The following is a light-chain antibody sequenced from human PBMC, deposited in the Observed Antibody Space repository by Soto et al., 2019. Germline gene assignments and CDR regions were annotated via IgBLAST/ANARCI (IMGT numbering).Light chain of an antibody. V-gene: IGKV3-20*01. CDR2: DSS. J-gene: IGKJ2*01. CDR1: QSVSSTS. Sequence: EIVLTQSPGTLSLSPGERVALSCRASQSVSSTSIAWYQQKPGQAPRLLIYDSSSRATDIPDRFSGSGSGTDFTITISRLEPEDFAVYYCQQYGGSPPKYTFGQGTKLEIK. CDR3: QQYGGSPPKYT.